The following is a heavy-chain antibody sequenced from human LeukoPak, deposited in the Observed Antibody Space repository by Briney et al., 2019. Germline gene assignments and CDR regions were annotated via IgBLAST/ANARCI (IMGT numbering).Heavy chain of an antibody. CDR3: ASDYYDSSGYYYDFDY. V-gene: IGHV3-30*02. CDR2: LRYDGSNK. J-gene: IGHJ4*02. Sequence: GGSLRLSCAASGFTFSNSGMHWVRQAPGKGLEWVAFLRYDGSNKFYTDSVKGRFTISRDNSKNTLYLQMNSLRAEDAAVYYCASDYYDSSGYYYDFDYWGQGTLVTVSS. D-gene: IGHD3-22*01. CDR1: GFTFSNSG.